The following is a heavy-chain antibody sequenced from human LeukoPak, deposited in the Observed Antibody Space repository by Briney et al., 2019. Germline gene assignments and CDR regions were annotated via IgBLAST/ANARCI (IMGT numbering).Heavy chain of an antibody. CDR2: INHSGST. CDR1: GGSFSGYY. V-gene: IGHV4-34*01. J-gene: IGHJ4*02. D-gene: IGHD1-26*01. CDR3: ARGRVGATLFDY. Sequence: SETLSLTCAVYGGSFSGYYWSWIRQPPGKGLEWIGEINHSGSTNYNPSLKSRVTISVDTSKNQLSLKLSSVTAADTAVYYCARGRVGATLFDYWGQGTLVTVSS.